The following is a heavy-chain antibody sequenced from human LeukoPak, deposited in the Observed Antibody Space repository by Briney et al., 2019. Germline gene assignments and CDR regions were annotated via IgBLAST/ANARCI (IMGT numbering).Heavy chain of an antibody. V-gene: IGHV3-7*01. Sequence: GGSLRLSCAASGFTFSSYWMSWVRQAPGKRLEWVANIKQDGSEKDYVDSVKGRFTISRDNAKNSLHLQMNGLRVEDTAVYYCGRHGGAFEMWGQGTMVTVSS. CDR3: GRHGGAFEM. J-gene: IGHJ3*02. CDR2: IKQDGSEK. CDR1: GFTFSSYW.